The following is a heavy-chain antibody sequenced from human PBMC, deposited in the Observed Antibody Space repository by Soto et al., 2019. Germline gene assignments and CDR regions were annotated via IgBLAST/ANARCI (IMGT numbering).Heavy chain of an antibody. J-gene: IGHJ4*02. Sequence: PGGSLRLSCAASGFTFSSYGMHWVRQAPGKGLEWVAVIWYDGSNKYYADSVKGRFTISRDNSKNTLYLQMNSLRAEDTAVYYCAGSDRPRTYDSSGYYLAYWGQGTLVTVSS. CDR3: AGSDRPRTYDSSGYYLAY. CDR1: GFTFSSYG. V-gene: IGHV3-33*01. D-gene: IGHD3-22*01. CDR2: IWYDGSNK.